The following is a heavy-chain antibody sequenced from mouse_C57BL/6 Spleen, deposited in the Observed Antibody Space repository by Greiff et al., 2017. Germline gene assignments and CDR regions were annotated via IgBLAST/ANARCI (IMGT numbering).Heavy chain of an antibody. J-gene: IGHJ4*01. CDR3: ASAVVASMDY. V-gene: IGHV1-64*01. CDR2: IHPNSGST. D-gene: IGHD1-1*01. CDR1: GYTFTSYW. Sequence: QVQLQQPGAELVQPGASVRLSCTASGYTFTSYWMHWVRQTPGQGLEWIGIIHPNSGSTNYNEKFKSKATLTVDKSSSTAYMQLSSLTSEDSAVYYCASAVVASMDYWGQGTSVTVSS.